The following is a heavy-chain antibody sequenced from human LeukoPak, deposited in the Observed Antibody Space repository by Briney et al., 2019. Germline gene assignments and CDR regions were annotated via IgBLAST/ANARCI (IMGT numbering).Heavy chain of an antibody. CDR3: ARAVYTSVWHFDS. CDR1: GFTFSSYE. Sequence: PGGSLRLSCAASGFTFSSYEMNWVRQAPGKGLEWVSYISSSGSTIYYADSVKGRFTISRDNAKNSLYLQMNSLKTEDTAVYYCARAVYTSVWHFDSWGQGTLVTVSS. V-gene: IGHV3-48*03. D-gene: IGHD6-19*01. CDR2: ISSSGSTI. J-gene: IGHJ4*02.